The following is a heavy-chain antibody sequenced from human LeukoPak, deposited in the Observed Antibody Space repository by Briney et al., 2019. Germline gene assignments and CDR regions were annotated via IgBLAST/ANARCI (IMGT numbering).Heavy chain of an antibody. CDR3: AKGGVNYGSGMTLGY. CDR2: ISYDGSNK. V-gene: IGHV3-30-3*02. Sequence: GGSLRLSCAASGFTFSSYAMHWVRQAPGKGLEWVAVISYDGSNKYYADSVKGRFTISRDNSKNTLYLQMNSLRAEDTAVYYCAKGGVNYGSGMTLGYWGQGTLVTVSS. D-gene: IGHD3-10*01. CDR1: GFTFSSYA. J-gene: IGHJ4*02.